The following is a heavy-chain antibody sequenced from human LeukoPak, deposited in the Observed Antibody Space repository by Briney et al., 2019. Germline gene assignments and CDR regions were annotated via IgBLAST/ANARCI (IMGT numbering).Heavy chain of an antibody. CDR2: VYSGGGT. J-gene: IGHJ4*02. V-gene: IGHV3-66*01. D-gene: IGHD2-2*01. CDR1: GFTFSDNY. Sequence: GGSLRLSCAASGFTFSDNYMNWVRQTPGKGLEWVSVVYSGGGTYYADSVKGRFTISGDNSKNTLYLQMNNLRAEDTAVYYCAREVPPASWGQGTLVTVSS. CDR3: AREVPPAS.